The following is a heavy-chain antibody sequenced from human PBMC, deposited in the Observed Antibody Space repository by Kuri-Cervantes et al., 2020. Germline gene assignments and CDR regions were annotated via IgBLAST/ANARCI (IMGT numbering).Heavy chain of an antibody. J-gene: IGHJ4*02. V-gene: IGHV3-23*01. Sequence: LSLTCAAAGFTFSSYAMSWVRQAPGKGLEWVSAFSANGDIRYYADSVKGRFTISRDNSKNTLYLQMNSLRAEDTAVYYCARENDYVWGSCDYWGQGTLVTVSS. CDR1: GFTFSSYA. CDR2: FSANGDIR. CDR3: ARENDYVWGSCDY. D-gene: IGHD3-16*01.